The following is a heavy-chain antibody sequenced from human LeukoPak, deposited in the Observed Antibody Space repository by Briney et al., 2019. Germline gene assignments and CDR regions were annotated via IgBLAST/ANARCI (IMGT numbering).Heavy chain of an antibody. CDR2: MNPNSGNT. V-gene: IGHV1-8*01. Sequence: ASVKVSCKASGYTFTSYDINWGRQATGQGLEWRGWMNPNSGNTGYAQKFQGRVTMTRNTSISTAYMELSSLRSEDTAVYYCARPPAVSSGWYDYYYYYMDVWGKGTTVTISS. J-gene: IGHJ6*03. CDR1: GYTFTSYD. D-gene: IGHD6-19*01. CDR3: ARPPAVSSGWYDYYYYYMDV.